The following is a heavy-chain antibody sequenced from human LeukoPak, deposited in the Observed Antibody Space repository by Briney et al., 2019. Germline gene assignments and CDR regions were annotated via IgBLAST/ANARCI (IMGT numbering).Heavy chain of an antibody. Sequence: RSSETLSLTYTVSCGSVSSDNYYWTCIRQPPGNGLQWIVYISYSLSTNYNPSPNSRFTISLQRPKNQFSLSLSSLTAAHTALYHCARLHYYNGRAYYFLEYWGQRTLVTVSS. CDR2: ISYSLST. D-gene: IGHD3-22*01. V-gene: IGHV4-61*01. J-gene: IGHJ4*02. CDR1: CGSVSSDNYY. CDR3: ARLHYYNGRAYYFLEY.